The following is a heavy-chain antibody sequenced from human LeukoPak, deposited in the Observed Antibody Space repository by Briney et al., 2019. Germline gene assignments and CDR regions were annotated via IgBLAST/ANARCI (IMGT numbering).Heavy chain of an antibody. CDR3: ARGPKDGYNCKYFDY. CDR2: INPSGGST. Sequence: GASVKVSCKASGYTFTSYYMHWVRQAPGQGLEWMGIINPSGGSTSYAQKFQGRVTMTRDMSPSTVYMELSSLRSEDTAVYYCARGPKDGYNCKYFDYWGQGTLVTVSS. D-gene: IGHD5-24*01. V-gene: IGHV1-46*01. J-gene: IGHJ4*02. CDR1: GYTFTSYY.